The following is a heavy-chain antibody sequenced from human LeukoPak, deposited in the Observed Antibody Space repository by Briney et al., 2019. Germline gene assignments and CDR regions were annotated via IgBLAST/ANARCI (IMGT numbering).Heavy chain of an antibody. J-gene: IGHJ4*02. D-gene: IGHD6-13*01. V-gene: IGHV3-23*01. CDR1: GFTFSSYA. Sequence: PGGSLRLSCAASGFTFSSYAMSWVRQAPGKGLEWVSAISGSGGSTYYADSVKGRFTISRDNSKNTLYLQMNSQRAEDTAVYYCANSPSSWYVGFDYWGQGTLVTVSS. CDR3: ANSPSSWYVGFDY. CDR2: ISGSGGST.